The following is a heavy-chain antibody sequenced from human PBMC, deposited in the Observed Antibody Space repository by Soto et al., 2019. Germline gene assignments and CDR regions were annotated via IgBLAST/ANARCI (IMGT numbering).Heavy chain of an antibody. CDR2: ISSSGSTI. CDR1: GFTFSSYE. CDR3: ARTVVTLLRDRDWYFDL. Sequence: GGSLRLSCAASGFTFSSYEMNWVRQAPGKGLEWVSYISSSGSTIYYADSVKGRFTISRDNAKNSLYLQMNSLRAEDTAVYYCARTVVTLLRDRDWYFDLWGRGTLVTVSS. V-gene: IGHV3-48*03. D-gene: IGHD2-15*01. J-gene: IGHJ2*01.